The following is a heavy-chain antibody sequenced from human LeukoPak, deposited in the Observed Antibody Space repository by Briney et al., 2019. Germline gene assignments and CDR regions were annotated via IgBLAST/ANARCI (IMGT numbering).Heavy chain of an antibody. J-gene: IGHJ3*02. V-gene: IGHV4-34*01. D-gene: IGHD5-24*01. CDR3: AREAMGLVHDAFDI. Sequence: SETLSLTCAVYGGSFGGYYWSWIRQPPGKGLEWIGEINHSGSTNYNPSLKSRVTISVDTSKNQFSLKLSSVTAADTAVYYCAREAMGLVHDAFDIWGQGTMVTVSS. CDR2: INHSGST. CDR1: GGSFGGYY.